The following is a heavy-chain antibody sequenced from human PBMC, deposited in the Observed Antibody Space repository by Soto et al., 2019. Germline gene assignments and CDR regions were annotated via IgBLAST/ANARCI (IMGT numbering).Heavy chain of an antibody. J-gene: IGHJ4*02. D-gene: IGHD1-7*01. CDR3: ARGITGTTFDY. Sequence: PSETLSLTCAVSGGSIISSNCLILFRQPPGKVLEWIGEIYHSGSTNYNPSLKSRVTISVDKSKNQFSLKLSSVTAADTAVYYCARGITGTTFDYWGQGTLVTVSS. CDR1: GGSIISSNC. V-gene: IGHV4-4*02. CDR2: IYHSGST.